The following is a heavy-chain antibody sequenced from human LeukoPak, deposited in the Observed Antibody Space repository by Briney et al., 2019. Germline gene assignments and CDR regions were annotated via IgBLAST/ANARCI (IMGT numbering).Heavy chain of an antibody. CDR3: AKGDTNRWLGYFDF. CDR2: ISYDGSNT. D-gene: IGHD3-10*01. V-gene: IGHV3-30*18. Sequence: PGGSLRLSCAASGFTFSSYGMHWVRQAPGKGLEWVAVISYDGSNTYYADSVKGRFTISRDNSKNTLYLQLNSLRAEDTAVYYCAKGDTNRWLGYFDFWGQGTLVTVSS. J-gene: IGHJ4*02. CDR1: GFTFSSYG.